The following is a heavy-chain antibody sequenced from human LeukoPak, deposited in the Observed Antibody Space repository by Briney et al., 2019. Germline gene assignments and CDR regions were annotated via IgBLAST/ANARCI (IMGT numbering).Heavy chain of an antibody. CDR1: GFTFSSYS. Sequence: GGSLRLSCAASGFTFSSYSMNWVRQAPGKGLEWVSYISSSGDTIYYADSVRGRFTISRDNAKESLFLQMNSLRVEDTAVYYCARDREDYWYFDLWGRGTLVTVSS. V-gene: IGHV3-48*04. CDR3: ARDREDYWYFDL. J-gene: IGHJ2*01. CDR2: ISSSGDTI. D-gene: IGHD3-10*01.